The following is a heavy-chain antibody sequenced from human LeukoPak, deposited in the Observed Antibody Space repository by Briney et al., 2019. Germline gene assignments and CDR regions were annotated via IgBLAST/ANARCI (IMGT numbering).Heavy chain of an antibody. CDR1: GGSISSGGYY. V-gene: IGHV4-31*03. Sequence: PSETLSLTCTVSGGSISSGGYYWSWIRQHPGKGLEWIGYIYYSGSTNYNPSLKSRVTISVDTSKNQFSLKLSSVTAADTAVYYCARSGPWEEHRDYGDGEGFDYWGQGTLVTVSS. CDR2: IYYSGST. J-gene: IGHJ4*02. D-gene: IGHD4-17*01. CDR3: ARSGPWEEHRDYGDGEGFDY.